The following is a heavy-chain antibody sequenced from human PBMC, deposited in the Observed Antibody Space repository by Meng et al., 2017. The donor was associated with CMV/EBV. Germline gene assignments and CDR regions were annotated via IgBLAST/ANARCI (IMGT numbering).Heavy chain of an antibody. D-gene: IGHD3-9*01. CDR2: ISAYNGNT. V-gene: IGHV1-18*03. CDR3: ARARVDDVLTGYLPQGDVYYYGMDV. J-gene: IGHJ6*02. Sequence: ASVKVSCKTSGYTFTSYGITWVRQAPGQGLEWMGWISAYNGNTNYAQKLQGRVTMTTDTSTSTAYMDLRDLRFDDMAVYYCARARVDDVLTGYLPQGDVYYYGMDVWGLGTTVTVSS. CDR1: GYTFTSYG.